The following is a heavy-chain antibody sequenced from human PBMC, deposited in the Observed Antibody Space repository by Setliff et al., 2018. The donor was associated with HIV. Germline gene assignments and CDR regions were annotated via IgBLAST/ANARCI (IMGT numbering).Heavy chain of an antibody. D-gene: IGHD3-10*01. CDR2: IYRSGTT. CDR1: GGSISSGTYY. Sequence: SETLSLTCTVSGGSISSGTYYWSWIRQHPGRGLEWIGRIYRSGTTDYKPSLKSRVPMSLDTSRNQFSLKLTSVTAEDTAVYYCARDRHYSGLGSYGPWGPGILVTVSS. CDR3: ARDRHYSGLGSYGP. J-gene: IGHJ5*02. V-gene: IGHV4-39*07.